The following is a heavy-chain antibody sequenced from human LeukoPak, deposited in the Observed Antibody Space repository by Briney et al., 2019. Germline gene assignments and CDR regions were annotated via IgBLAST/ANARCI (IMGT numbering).Heavy chain of an antibody. CDR1: GFTVSSNY. CDR3: ARDPTLGGYYDSSGYSTPVDY. J-gene: IGHJ4*02. CDR2: IYSGGST. Sequence: GGSLRLSCAASGFTVSSNYMSWVRQAPGKGLEWVSVIYSGGSTYYADSVKGRFTISRDNSKNTLYLQMNSLRAEDTAVYYCARDPTLGGYYDSSGYSTPVDYWGQGTLVTVSS. D-gene: IGHD3-22*01. V-gene: IGHV3-66*01.